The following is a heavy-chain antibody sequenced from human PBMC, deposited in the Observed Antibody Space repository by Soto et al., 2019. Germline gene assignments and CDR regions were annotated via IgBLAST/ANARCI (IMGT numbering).Heavy chain of an antibody. J-gene: IGHJ4*02. CDR3: ARGSRISTVYGTNGVCGWYFDY. V-gene: IGHV3-48*03. Sequence: PGGSLRLSCAGSGFTFSSYEMNWVRQAPGKGLEWVSYISSSGSTIYYADSVKGRFTISRDNAKNSLYLQMNSLRAEDTAVYYCARGSRISTVYGTNGVCGWYFDYWGQGTLVTVSS. CDR2: ISSSGSTI. D-gene: IGHD2-8*01. CDR1: GFTFSSYE.